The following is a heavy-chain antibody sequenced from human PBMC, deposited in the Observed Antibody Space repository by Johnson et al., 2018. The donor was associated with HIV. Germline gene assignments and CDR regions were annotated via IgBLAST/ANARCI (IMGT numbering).Heavy chain of an antibody. CDR2: IKEDGSEK. CDR1: GFTFSSNW. J-gene: IGHJ3*02. Sequence: VQLVESGGGLVQPGGSLRLSCAASGFTFSSNWMNWVRQAPGKGLEWVANIKEDGSEKYYVDSVRGRFNISRDNAKSLLYLQMKSLRVDDTAVYYCARPIARGASNIWGQGTMVTVSS. V-gene: IGHV3-7*02. D-gene: IGHD6-13*01. CDR3: ARPIARGASNI.